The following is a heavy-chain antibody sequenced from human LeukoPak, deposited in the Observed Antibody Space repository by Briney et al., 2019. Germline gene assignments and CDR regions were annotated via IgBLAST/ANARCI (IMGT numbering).Heavy chain of an antibody. V-gene: IGHV4-39*07. CDR2: IYYSGST. CDR1: GGSISSSSYY. Sequence: SETLSLTCTVSGGSISSSSYYWDWIRQPPGKGLEWIGSIYYSGSTYYNPSLKSRVTISVDTSKNQFSLKLSSVTAADTAVYYCAREVVVVAATNYFDYWGQGTLVTVSS. CDR3: AREVVVVAATNYFDY. J-gene: IGHJ4*02. D-gene: IGHD2-15*01.